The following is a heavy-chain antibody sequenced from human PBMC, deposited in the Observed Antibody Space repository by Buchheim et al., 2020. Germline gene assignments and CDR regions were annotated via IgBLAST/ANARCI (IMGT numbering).Heavy chain of an antibody. V-gene: IGHV4-4*02. J-gene: IGHJ6*02. CDR2: INHSGTT. Sequence: QVQLQESGPGLVKPAGTLSLTCGVSGDSISSTDWWNWVRQPPGKGLEWIGLINHSGTTNYSPSLKSRFTMSVDKSKTQFSLNLSAVTAADTAGYYCARNFGWGGMDVWGRGTT. CDR1: GDSISSTDW. CDR3: ARNFGWGGMDV. D-gene: IGHD3-10*01.